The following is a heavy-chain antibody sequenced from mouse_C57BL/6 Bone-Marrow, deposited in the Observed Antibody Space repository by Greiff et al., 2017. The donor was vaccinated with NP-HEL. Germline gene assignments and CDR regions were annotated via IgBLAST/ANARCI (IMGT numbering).Heavy chain of an antibody. J-gene: IGHJ4*01. D-gene: IGHD2-4*01. CDR2: INPNNGGT. CDR3: ARGMITTRMYAMDY. V-gene: IGHV1-26*01. CDR1: GYTFTDYY. Sequence: EVKLQQSGPELVKPGASVKISCKASGYTFTDYYMNWVKQSHGKSLEWIGDINPNNGGTSYNQKFKGKATLTVDKSSSTAYMELRSLTSEDSAVYYCARGMITTRMYAMDYWGQGTSVTVSS.